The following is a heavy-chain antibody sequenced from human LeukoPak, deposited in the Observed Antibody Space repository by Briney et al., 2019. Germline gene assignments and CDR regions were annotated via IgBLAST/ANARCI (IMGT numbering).Heavy chain of an antibody. CDR3: VRWWGGMDV. CDR2: SGTAGDT. J-gene: IGHJ6*02. V-gene: IGHV3-13*01. Sequence: GSLRLSCAASGFTFSGYDMHWVRQAPGKGPEWVSGSGTAGDTYYPDSVKGRFTISRESAKNSLYLQMHSLRAGDTAVYYCVRWWGGMDVWGRGTTVTVSS. D-gene: IGHD2-15*01. CDR1: GFTFSGYD.